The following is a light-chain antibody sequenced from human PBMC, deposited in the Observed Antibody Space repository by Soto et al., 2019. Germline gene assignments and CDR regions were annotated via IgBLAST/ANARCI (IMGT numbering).Light chain of an antibody. CDR3: QQSYSRVFT. CDR1: QSISTY. Sequence: DIQMTQSPSSLSASVGDRITITCRASQSISTYLNWFQQKPGRAPKLLIYLTSTLESGVPSRFSGSGSGTDFTLTISSLQPDDFGTYYCQQSYSRVFTFGPGTKVDF. V-gene: IGKV1-39*01. J-gene: IGKJ3*01. CDR2: LTS.